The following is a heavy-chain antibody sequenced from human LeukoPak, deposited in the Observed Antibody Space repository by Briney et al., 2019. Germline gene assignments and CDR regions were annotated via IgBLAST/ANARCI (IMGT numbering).Heavy chain of an antibody. CDR2: IYYSGST. J-gene: IGHJ5*02. V-gene: IGHV4-39*01. D-gene: IGHD3-10*01. CDR3: ARNRYYYGSGSYGVPNWFDP. Sequence: PSETLSLTCTVSGGSISSSTYYWGWIRQPPGKGLEWIGSIYYSGSTHYNPSLKSRVTISVATSKNQFSLKLSSVTAADTAVYYCARNRYYYGSGSYGVPNWFDPWGQGTLVTVSS. CDR1: GGSISSSTYY.